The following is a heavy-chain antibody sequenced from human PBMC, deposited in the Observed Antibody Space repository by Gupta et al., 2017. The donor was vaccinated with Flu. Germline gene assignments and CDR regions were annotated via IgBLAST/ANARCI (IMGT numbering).Heavy chain of an antibody. Sequence: QVQLVQSGAEVKKPGSSVKVSCKASGVTFSSYAINWVRQAPGQGLEWMGGMIPVFGPTNYAQKFQGRVTITADESTSTAYMELSSLRSEDTAVYYCARKGGGHCSGGTCYSFDYWGQGTLVTVSS. CDR2: MIPVFGPT. CDR3: ARKGGGHCSGGTCYSFDY. J-gene: IGHJ4*02. D-gene: IGHD2-15*01. CDR1: GVTFSSYA. V-gene: IGHV1-69*01.